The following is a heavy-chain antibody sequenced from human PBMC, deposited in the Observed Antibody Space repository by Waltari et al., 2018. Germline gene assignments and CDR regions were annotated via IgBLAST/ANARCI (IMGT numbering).Heavy chain of an antibody. Sequence: EVQLVQSGAEVKKPGESLKISCKGSGYSFTSYWIGWVRQMPGKGLEWMGIIYPGDSYTRYSPSFQGQVTISADKSISTAYLQWSSLKASDTAMYYCARSPYCSGGSCYPVDYWGQGTLVTVSS. CDR1: GYSFTSYW. J-gene: IGHJ4*02. V-gene: IGHV5-51*01. D-gene: IGHD2-15*01. CDR3: ARSPYCSGGSCYPVDY. CDR2: IYPGDSYT.